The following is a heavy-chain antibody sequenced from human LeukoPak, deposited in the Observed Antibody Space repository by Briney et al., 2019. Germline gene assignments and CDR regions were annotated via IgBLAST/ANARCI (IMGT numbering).Heavy chain of an antibody. D-gene: IGHD3-10*01. CDR3: ARVAGFLPGDYYYYMDV. Sequence: GGSLRLSCAASGFTFDDYAMHWVRHAPGKGLEWVSGISWNSGSIGHADSVKGRFTISRDNAKNSLYLQMNSLRAEDTAVYYCARVAGFLPGDYYYYMDVWGKGTTVTVSS. CDR1: GFTFDDYA. V-gene: IGHV3-9*01. CDR2: ISWNSGSI. J-gene: IGHJ6*03.